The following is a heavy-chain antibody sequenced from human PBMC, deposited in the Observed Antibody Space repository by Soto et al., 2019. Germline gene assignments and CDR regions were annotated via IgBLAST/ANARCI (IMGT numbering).Heavy chain of an antibody. Sequence: GESLKISCKGSGYSFTSYWISWVRQMPGKGLEWMGRIDPSDSYTNYSPSFQGHVTISADKSISTAYLHWSSLKPSDTAMYYCARQGNGAEGLDYWGQGTLVTVSS. J-gene: IGHJ4*02. CDR1: GYSFTSYW. CDR3: ARQGNGAEGLDY. V-gene: IGHV5-10-1*01. CDR2: IDPSDSYT. D-gene: IGHD4-17*01.